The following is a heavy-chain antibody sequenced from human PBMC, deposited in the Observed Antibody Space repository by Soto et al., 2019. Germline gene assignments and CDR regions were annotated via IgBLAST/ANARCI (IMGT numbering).Heavy chain of an antibody. CDR2: ISGSGGST. V-gene: IGHV3-23*01. CDR3: APKAGPVRHSYASRGYSDY. Sequence: GGSLRLSCAASGFTFSSYAMSWVRQAPGKGLEWVSAISGSGGSTYYADSVKGRFTISRDNSKNTLYLQMNSLRAEDTAVYYRAPKAGPVRHSYASRGYSDYWGSGCLARVSS. CDR1: GFTFSSYA. J-gene: IGHJ4*01. D-gene: IGHD3-22*01.